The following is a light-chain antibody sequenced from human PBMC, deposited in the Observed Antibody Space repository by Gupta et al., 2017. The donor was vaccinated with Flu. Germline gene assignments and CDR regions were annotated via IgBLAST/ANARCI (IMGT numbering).Light chain of an antibody. CDR1: NIGSKG. CDR3: QVWDSSSDRVV. Sequence: QTARITGGGNNIGSKGVHWYQQKPGQAPVLVVYDDSGRPSGIPERFSGSNSGNTATLTISRVEAGDEADYYCQVWDSSSDRVVFGGGTKLTVL. V-gene: IGLV3-21*02. J-gene: IGLJ2*01. CDR2: DDS.